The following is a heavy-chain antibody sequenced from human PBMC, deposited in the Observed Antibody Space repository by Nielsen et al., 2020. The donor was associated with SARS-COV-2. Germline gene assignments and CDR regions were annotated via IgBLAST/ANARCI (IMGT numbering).Heavy chain of an antibody. J-gene: IGHJ6*02. Sequence: SETLSLTCGVSGGSFSSYYWTWIRQPPGRGLEWIVEINDSGTTNYNASLQSRASISVDKSKRSLSLKLSSVTAADTAAYYCAGGNSRFYYALDVWAQGTSVTVSS. CDR3: AGGNSRFYYALDV. V-gene: IGHV4-34*01. CDR1: GGSFSSYY. CDR2: INDSGTT. D-gene: IGHD2-21*01.